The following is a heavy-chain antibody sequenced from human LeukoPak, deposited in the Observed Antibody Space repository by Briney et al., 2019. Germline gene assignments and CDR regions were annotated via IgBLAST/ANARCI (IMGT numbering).Heavy chain of an antibody. CDR2: IYTSGST. CDR1: GGSISSYY. Sequence: PSETLSLTCTVSGGSISSYYWSWIRQPAGKGLEWIGRIYTSGSTNYNPSLKSRVTMSVDTSKNQFSLKLSSMTAADTAVYYCARGRSPGIAAAGNWFDPWGQGTLVTVSS. J-gene: IGHJ5*02. CDR3: ARGRSPGIAAAGNWFDP. V-gene: IGHV4-4*07. D-gene: IGHD6-13*01.